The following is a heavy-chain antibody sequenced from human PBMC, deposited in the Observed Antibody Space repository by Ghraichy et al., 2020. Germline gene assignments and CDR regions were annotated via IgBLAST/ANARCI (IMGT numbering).Heavy chain of an antibody. V-gene: IGHV4-34*01. CDR3: ARDNRVYSSSWYYYYYVMDV. D-gene: IGHD6-13*01. CDR1: VGSFSGYY. CDR2: INHSGST. Sequence: SETLSLTCAVYVGSFSGYYWSWIRQPPGKGLEWIGEINHSGSTNYNPSLKSRVTISVDTSKHQFSLKLSSVTAADTAVYYCARDNRVYSSSWYYYYYVMDVWGQGTTVTVSS. J-gene: IGHJ6*02.